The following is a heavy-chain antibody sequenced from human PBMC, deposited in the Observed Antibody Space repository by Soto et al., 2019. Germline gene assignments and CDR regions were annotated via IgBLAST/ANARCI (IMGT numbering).Heavy chain of an antibody. CDR2: INAGNGNT. CDR1: GYTFTSYA. V-gene: IGHV1-3*01. CDR3: ARDLHGYRYGYDY. D-gene: IGHD5-18*01. J-gene: IGHJ4*02. Sequence: QVQLVQSGAEVKKPGASVKVSCKASGYTFTSYAMHWVRQAPGQRLEWMGWINAGNGNTKYSQKFQGRVTITRDTSASTAYMELSSLRSEDTAVYYCARDLHGYRYGYDYWGQGTLVTVSS.